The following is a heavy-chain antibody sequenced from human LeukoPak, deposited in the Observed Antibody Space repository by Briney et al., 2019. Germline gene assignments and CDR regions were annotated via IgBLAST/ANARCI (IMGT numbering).Heavy chain of an antibody. CDR2: ISGSGGST. Sequence: GSLRLSCSASGFTLSSYSMSLGRQAPGEGLGLVSAISGSGGSTYYADSVKGRFTISRDNSKNTLYLQMNSLRAEDTAVYYCAAFMVRGVIVEDYWGQGTLVTVSS. V-gene: IGHV3-23*01. D-gene: IGHD3-10*01. CDR3: AAFMVRGVIVEDY. J-gene: IGHJ4*02. CDR1: GFTLSSYS.